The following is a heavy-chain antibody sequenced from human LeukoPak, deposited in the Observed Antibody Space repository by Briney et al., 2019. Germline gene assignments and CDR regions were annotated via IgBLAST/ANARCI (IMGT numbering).Heavy chain of an antibody. V-gene: IGHV3-9*01. CDR2: ISWNSGSI. D-gene: IGHD5-18*01. Sequence: PGRSLRLSCAASGFTFDDYAMHWVRQAPGKGLEWVSGISWNSGSIGYADSVKGRSTISRDNAKNSLFFQMNSLRAEDTAVYFCVLGYSYGYLFDYWGQGTLVTVSS. J-gene: IGHJ4*02. CDR1: GFTFDDYA. CDR3: VLGYSYGYLFDY.